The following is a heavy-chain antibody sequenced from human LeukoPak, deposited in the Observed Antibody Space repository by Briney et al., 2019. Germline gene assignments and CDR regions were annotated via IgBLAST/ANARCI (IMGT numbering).Heavy chain of an antibody. V-gene: IGHV4-4*02. CDR3: AREGVLTGTTSAFDI. CDR2: IYHSGST. D-gene: IGHD1-7*01. Sequence: SETLSLTCAVSGGSISSSNWWSWVRQPPGKGLEWIGEIYHSGSTNYNPSLKSRVIVSVDTSKNQFSLKLSSVTAADTAVYYCAREGVLTGTTSAFDIWGQGTMVTVSS. CDR1: GGSISSSNW. J-gene: IGHJ3*02.